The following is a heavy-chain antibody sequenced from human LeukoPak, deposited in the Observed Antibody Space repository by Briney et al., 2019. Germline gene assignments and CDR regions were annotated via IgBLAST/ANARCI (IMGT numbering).Heavy chain of an antibody. D-gene: IGHD3-3*01. CDR3: ARDPGVDDFWSGYCGSPGYYFDY. CDR2: IKQDGSEK. J-gene: IGHJ4*02. Sequence: PGGSLRLSCAASGFTFRSYWMSWVRQAPGKGLEWVANIKQDGSEKYYVDSVKGRFTISRDNAKNSLYLQMNSLRAEDTAVYYCARDPGVDDFWSGYCGSPGYYFDYWGQGTLVTVSS. V-gene: IGHV3-7*01. CDR1: GFTFRSYW.